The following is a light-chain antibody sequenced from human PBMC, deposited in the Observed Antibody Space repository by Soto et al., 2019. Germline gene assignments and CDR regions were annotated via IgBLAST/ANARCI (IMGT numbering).Light chain of an antibody. Sequence: QSVLTQPPSASGSPGPSVTISCTGTSSDVGGYNYVSWYQQHPGKAPKLMIYEVSQRPSGVPDRFSGSKSGNTASLTVSGLQPEDEADYYCTSYAGSNDSYVFGTGTKVTVL. J-gene: IGLJ1*01. CDR1: SSDVGGYNY. CDR3: TSYAGSNDSYV. V-gene: IGLV2-8*01. CDR2: EVS.